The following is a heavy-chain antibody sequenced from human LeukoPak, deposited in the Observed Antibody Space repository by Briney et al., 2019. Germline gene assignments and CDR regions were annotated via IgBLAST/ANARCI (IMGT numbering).Heavy chain of an antibody. D-gene: IGHD6-6*01. J-gene: IGHJ5*02. CDR3: ARGAARRGGWFDP. V-gene: IGHV4-59*12. CDR2: IYHSGSS. CDR1: GGSISSYY. Sequence: SETLSLTCTVSGGSISSYYWSWIRQPPGKGLEWIGYIYHSGSSYYNPSLKSRVTISVDRSKNQFSLKLSSVTAADTAVYYCARGAARRGGWFDPWGQGTLVTVSS.